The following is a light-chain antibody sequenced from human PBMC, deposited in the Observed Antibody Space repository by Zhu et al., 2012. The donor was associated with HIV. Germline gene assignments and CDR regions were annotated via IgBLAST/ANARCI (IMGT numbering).Light chain of an antibody. CDR3: QQYASSPRT. Sequence: VLTQSPDTLSLSPGETATLSCRASQSISSNYLAWFQKKPGQRPRLLIYDASSRAPGIPDNFSGSGSGTDFTLNITGLEPEDFAMYYCQQYASSPRTFGQG. CDR2: DAS. J-gene: IGKJ1*01. CDR1: QSISSNY. V-gene: IGKV3-20*01.